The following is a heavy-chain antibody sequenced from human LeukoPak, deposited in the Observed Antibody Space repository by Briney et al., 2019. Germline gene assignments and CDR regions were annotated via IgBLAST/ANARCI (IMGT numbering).Heavy chain of an antibody. CDR1: GYTFTGYY. CDR3: ARDGHPFNYDILTGYYGLYCFDY. CDR2: INPNSGGT. Sequence: ASVKVSCKASGYTFTGYYMHWVRQAPGQGLEWMGWINPNSGGTNYAQKFQGRVTMTRDTSISTAYMELRSLRSDDTAVYYCARDGHPFNYDILTGYYGLYCFDYWGQGTLVTVSS. J-gene: IGHJ4*02. D-gene: IGHD3-9*01. V-gene: IGHV1-2*02.